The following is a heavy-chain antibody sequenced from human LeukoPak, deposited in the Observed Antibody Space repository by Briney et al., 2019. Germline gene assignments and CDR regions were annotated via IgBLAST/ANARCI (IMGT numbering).Heavy chain of an antibody. CDR2: ISYDESRK. J-gene: IGHJ3*01. CDR1: GFTFSSYG. CDR3: ARGWGSSVYASALDV. V-gene: IGHV3-33*05. D-gene: IGHD3-22*01. Sequence: GGSLRLSCAASGFTFSSYGMHWVRQAPGKGLEWVSLISYDESRKYYVDSVKGRFTISRDNSKNTLYLQMNGLRAEDTAVHYCARGWGSSVYASALDVWGQGTVVTVSS.